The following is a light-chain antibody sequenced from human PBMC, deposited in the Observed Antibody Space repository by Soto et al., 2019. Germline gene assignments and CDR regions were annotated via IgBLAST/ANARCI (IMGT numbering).Light chain of an antibody. J-gene: IGKJ4*01. CDR3: QQRGNWPPLT. V-gene: IGKV3-11*01. CDR1: RSVDSH. CDR2: EAS. Sequence: EVVLTQSPATLSLSPGETATLSCRASRSVDSHLAWYQHKPGQAPRLLIFEASTRATGVPARFSGSGSGTHFNLTINRLEPEDFAVYYCQQRGNWPPLTFGGGTKVEI.